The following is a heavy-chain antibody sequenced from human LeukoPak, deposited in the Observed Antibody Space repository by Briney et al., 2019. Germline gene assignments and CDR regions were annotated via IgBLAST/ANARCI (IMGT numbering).Heavy chain of an antibody. CDR1: GGTFSSDA. J-gene: IGHJ6*03. Sequence: SVKVSCKASGGTFSSDAISWVRQAPGQGLEWMGGIIPIFGTTEYAQKFQGRVTITSDESTSTAYMELHTLTSDGTAVYFCARCGAGDYNNHHNPYYNYMDVWGKGTTVTV. CDR3: ARCGAGDYNNHHNPYYNYMDV. CDR2: IIPIFGTT. D-gene: IGHD4-11*01. V-gene: IGHV1-69*13.